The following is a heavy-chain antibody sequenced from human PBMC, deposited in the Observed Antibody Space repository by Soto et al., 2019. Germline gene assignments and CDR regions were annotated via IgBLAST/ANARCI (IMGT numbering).Heavy chain of an antibody. J-gene: IGHJ5*02. Sequence: SETLSLTCTVSGGSISSSSYYWGWIRQPPGKGLEWIGSIYYSGRTYYNPSLKSRVTISVDTSKNHFSLKLSSVTAADTAVFYCARHCMPLFGELSPNWFDPWGQGTLVTVSS. CDR3: ARHCMPLFGELSPNWFDP. CDR2: IYYSGRT. CDR1: GGSISSSSYY. V-gene: IGHV4-39*01. D-gene: IGHD3-10*01.